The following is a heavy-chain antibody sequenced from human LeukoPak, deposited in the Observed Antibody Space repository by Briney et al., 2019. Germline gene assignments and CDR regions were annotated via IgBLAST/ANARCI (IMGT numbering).Heavy chain of an antibody. J-gene: IGHJ5*02. D-gene: IGHD4-17*01. CDR3: ARVAYGDYVNWFDP. Sequence: GGSLRLSCAASGLTFSSYSMNWVRQAPGKGLKGRFTISRDNAKNSLYLQMNSLRAEDTAVYYCARVAYGDYVNWFDPWGQGTLVTVSS. V-gene: IGHV3-21*01. CDR1: GLTFSSYS.